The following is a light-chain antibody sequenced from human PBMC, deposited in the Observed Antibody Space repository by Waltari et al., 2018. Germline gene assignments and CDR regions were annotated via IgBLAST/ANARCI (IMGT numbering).Light chain of an antibody. CDR3: QQRYKWPHS. CDR2: DAI. V-gene: IGKV3-11*01. J-gene: IGKJ4*01. Sequence: EIVLTQSPANLPLSAGESTTLSCSASQIVGTNLAWYQKRPGQAPRLLIYDAIDSAAGVPARFSSSSSGVEFTLTISSLEPEVSGVYFCQQRYKWPHSFGGGTKVEI. CDR1: QIVGTN.